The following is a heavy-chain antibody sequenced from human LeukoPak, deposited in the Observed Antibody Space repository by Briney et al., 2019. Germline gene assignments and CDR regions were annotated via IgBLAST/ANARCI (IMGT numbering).Heavy chain of an antibody. CDR2: ISGSGGST. CDR1: GFTFSSYA. Sequence: QPGGSLRFSCAASGFTFSSYAMSWVRQAPGKGVGWGSAISGSGGSTYYADSVKGGFTISGDSSKKTLYLQMGSLGADDTAVYYCAKDQGEARNVDYWGQGTLVTVPS. V-gene: IGHV3-23*01. CDR3: AKDQGEARNVDY. J-gene: IGHJ4*01. D-gene: IGHD1-26*01.